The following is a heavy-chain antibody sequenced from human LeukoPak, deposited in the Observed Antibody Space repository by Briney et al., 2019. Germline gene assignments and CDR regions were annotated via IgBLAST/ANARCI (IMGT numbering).Heavy chain of an antibody. J-gene: IGHJ4*02. Sequence: SETLSLTCTVSGGSISSYYWSWIRQPPGKGLEWIGYIYYSGGTNYNPSLKSRVTISVDTSKNQFSLKLSSVTAADTAVYYCARSHSVWTSFDYWGQGTLVTVSS. CDR3: ARSHSVWTSFDY. V-gene: IGHV4-59*01. D-gene: IGHD3/OR15-3a*01. CDR1: GGSISSYY. CDR2: IYYSGGT.